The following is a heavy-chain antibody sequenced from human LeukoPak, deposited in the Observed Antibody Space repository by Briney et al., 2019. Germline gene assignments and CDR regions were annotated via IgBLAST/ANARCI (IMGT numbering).Heavy chain of an antibody. CDR3: AADNYYDSSGYYYGWFDP. CDR2: IIPILGIA. Sequence: ASVKVSCKASGGTFSSYAISWVRQAPGQGLEWMGRIIPILGIANYAQKFQGRVTITADKSTSTAYMELSSLRSEDTAEYYCAADNYYDSSGYYYGWFDPWGQGTLVTVSS. J-gene: IGHJ5*02. D-gene: IGHD3-22*01. CDR1: GGTFSSYA. V-gene: IGHV1-69*04.